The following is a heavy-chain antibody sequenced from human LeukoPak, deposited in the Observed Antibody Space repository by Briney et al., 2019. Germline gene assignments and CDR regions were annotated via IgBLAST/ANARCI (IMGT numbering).Heavy chain of an antibody. CDR1: GLAFKNYA. J-gene: IGHJ4*02. CDR2: ISGSGGST. V-gene: IGHV3-23*01. CDR3: AKEPYGDNGLVLGY. D-gene: IGHD4-17*01. Sequence: GGSLRLSCAASGLAFKNYAMNWVRLAPGKGLEWVSAISGSGGSTYYADSVKGRFTISRDNSKNTLYLQMHSLRAEDTALYYCAKEPYGDNGLVLGYWGQGTLVTVSS.